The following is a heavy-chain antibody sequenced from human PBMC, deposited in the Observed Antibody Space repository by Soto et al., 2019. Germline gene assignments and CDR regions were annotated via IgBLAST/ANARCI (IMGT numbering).Heavy chain of an antibody. D-gene: IGHD3-10*01. CDR1: GGTFSSYT. CDR2: IIPILGIA. Sequence: QVQLVQSGAEVKKPGSSVKVSCKASGGTFSSYTISWVRQAPGQGLEWMGRIIPILGIANYAQKFQGRVTITEDKSTSTAYMALSRLRSEDTAVYYCARDQTPRYYGSGSGDYWGQGTLVTVSS. V-gene: IGHV1-69*08. CDR3: ARDQTPRYYGSGSGDY. J-gene: IGHJ4*02.